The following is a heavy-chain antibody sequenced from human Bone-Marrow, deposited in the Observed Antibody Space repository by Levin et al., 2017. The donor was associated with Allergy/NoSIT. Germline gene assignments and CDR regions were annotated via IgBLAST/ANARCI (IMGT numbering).Heavy chain of an antibody. CDR1: GFTFSSYA. CDR2: ISGSGGST. Sequence: GGSLRLSCAASGFTFSSYAMSWVRQAPGKGLEWVSAISGSGGSTYYADSVKGRFTISRDNSKNTLYLQMNSLRAEDTAVYYCAKVKYSSSEVGYYFDYWGQGTLVTVSS. V-gene: IGHV3-23*01. D-gene: IGHD6-6*01. J-gene: IGHJ4*02. CDR3: AKVKYSSSEVGYYFDY.